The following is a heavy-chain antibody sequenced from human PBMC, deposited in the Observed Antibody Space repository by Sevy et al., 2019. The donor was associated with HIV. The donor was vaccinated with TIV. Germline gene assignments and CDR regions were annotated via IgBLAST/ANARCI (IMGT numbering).Heavy chain of an antibody. J-gene: IGHJ6*02. CDR1: GFTFSSYA. CDR3: ARDRRPAGYSSGWYEDRPTYYYYGMDV. V-gene: IGHV3-30-3*01. D-gene: IGHD6-19*01. CDR2: ISYDGSNK. Sequence: GGSLRLSCAASGFTFSSYAMHWVRQAPGKGLEWVAVISYDGSNKYYADSVKGRFTISRDNAKKTLDLQMNSLIAEDTAVYYCARDRRPAGYSSGWYEDRPTYYYYGMDVWGQGTTVTVSS.